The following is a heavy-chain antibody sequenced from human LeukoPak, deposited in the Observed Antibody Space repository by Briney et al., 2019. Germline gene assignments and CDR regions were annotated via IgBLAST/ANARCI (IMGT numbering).Heavy chain of an antibody. J-gene: IGHJ5*02. CDR3: ARAGENYYDSSGYYYA. Sequence: ASVKVSCKASGYTFTSYCMHWVRQAPGQGLEWMGIINPSGGSTSYAQKFQGRVTMTRDTSTSTVYMELSSLRSEDTAVYYCARAGENYYDSSGYYYAWGQGTLVTVSS. CDR1: GYTFTSYC. D-gene: IGHD3-22*01. V-gene: IGHV1-46*01. CDR2: INPSGGST.